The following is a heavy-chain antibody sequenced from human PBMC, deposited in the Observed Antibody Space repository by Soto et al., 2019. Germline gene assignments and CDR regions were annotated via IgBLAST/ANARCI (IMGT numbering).Heavy chain of an antibody. CDR3: AKTTDGWFSAFEI. V-gene: IGHV3-23*01. J-gene: IGHJ3*02. CDR1: GFVFSSYA. D-gene: IGHD6-19*01. CDR2: ISGSGTTA. Sequence: GGSLRLSCAASGFVFSSYAMSWVRQAPGKGLEWVSAISGSGTTAYYADSVKGRFIFSRDNPKNTMYLQMNSLRAEDTAVYFCAKTTDGWFSAFEIWGQGTMVTVSS.